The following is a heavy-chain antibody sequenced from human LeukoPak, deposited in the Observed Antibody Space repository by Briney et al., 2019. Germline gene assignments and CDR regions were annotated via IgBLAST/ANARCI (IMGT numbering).Heavy chain of an antibody. V-gene: IGHV1-8*01. CDR2: MNPNSGNT. CDR1: GYTFTSYD. Sequence: ASVKVSCKASGYTFTSYDINWVPQATGQGLEWMGYMNPNSGNTGYAQKFQGRVTMTSDPSISTAFMELSSLTSEDTAIYYCATTLRNKPPWGQGTLVTVSS. J-gene: IGHJ4*02. D-gene: IGHD5-12*01. CDR3: ATTLRNKPP.